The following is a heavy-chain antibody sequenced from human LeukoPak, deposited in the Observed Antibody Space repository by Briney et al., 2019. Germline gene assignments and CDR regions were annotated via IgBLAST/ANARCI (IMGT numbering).Heavy chain of an antibody. CDR2: SYDGGEQ. Sequence: PGGSLRLSCAASGFTFSNFGMHWVRQAPGKGLEWVAISYDGGEQHYGDSVKGRFSISRDDSRSTVYLQMNRLTAEDTALYYCAKPRTFYDILTVSFQNWGQGTWVSVSA. D-gene: IGHD3-9*01. CDR1: GFTFSNFG. J-gene: IGHJ1*01. V-gene: IGHV3-30*18. CDR3: AKPRTFYDILTVSFQN.